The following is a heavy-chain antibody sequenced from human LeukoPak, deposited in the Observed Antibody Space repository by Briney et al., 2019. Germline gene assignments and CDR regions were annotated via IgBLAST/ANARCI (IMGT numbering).Heavy chain of an antibody. J-gene: IGHJ4*02. Sequence: GGSLRLSCAASGFTFSSYGMHWVRQVPGKGLEWVAVIWYDGSNKYYADSVKGRFTISRDNSKNTLYLQMNSLRAEDTAVYYCARDHYDSSGYYYFDYWGQGTLVTVSS. CDR2: IWYDGSNK. D-gene: IGHD3-22*01. V-gene: IGHV3-33*01. CDR1: GFTFSSYG. CDR3: ARDHYDSSGYYYFDY.